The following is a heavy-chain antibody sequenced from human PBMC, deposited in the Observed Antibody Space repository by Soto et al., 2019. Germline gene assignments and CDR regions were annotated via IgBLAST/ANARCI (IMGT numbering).Heavy chain of an antibody. V-gene: IGHV3-64D*08. J-gene: IGHJ3*02. D-gene: IGHD2-15*01. CDR2: ISSNGGST. CDR1: GFTFSSYA. Sequence: GGSLRLSCSASGFTFSSYAMHWVRQAPGKGLEYVSAISSNGGSTYYADSVKGRFTISRDNSKNTLYLQMSSLRAEDTAVYYCVKGVGCSGGSCYSGAFDIWGQGTMVTVSS. CDR3: VKGVGCSGGSCYSGAFDI.